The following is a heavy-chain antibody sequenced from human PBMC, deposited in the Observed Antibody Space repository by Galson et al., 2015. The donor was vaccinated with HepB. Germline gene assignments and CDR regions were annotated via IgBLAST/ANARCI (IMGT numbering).Heavy chain of an antibody. V-gene: IGHV1-69*04. CDR1: GGTFSSYT. CDR2: IIPILGIA. D-gene: IGHD3-16*01. CDR3: ARDESFGRDYYGMDV. J-gene: IGHJ6*02. Sequence: SVKVSCKASGGTFSSYTISWVRQAPGQGLEWMGRIIPILGIANYAQKFQGRVTITADKSTSTAYMELSSLRSEDTAVYYCARDESFGRDYYGMDVWGQGTTVTVSS.